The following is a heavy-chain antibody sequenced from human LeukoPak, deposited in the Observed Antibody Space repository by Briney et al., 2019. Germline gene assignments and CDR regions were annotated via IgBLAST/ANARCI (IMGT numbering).Heavy chain of an antibody. Sequence: GGSLRLSCAASGFTFSSYWMHWVRQAPGKGLVWVSRINTDGSSTSYADSVKGRFTISRDNAKNTLYLQMNSLKTEDTAVYYCTTRLWFGELDFDYWGQGTLVTVSS. V-gene: IGHV3-74*01. CDR2: INTDGSST. J-gene: IGHJ4*02. D-gene: IGHD3-10*01. CDR1: GFTFSSYW. CDR3: TTRLWFGELDFDY.